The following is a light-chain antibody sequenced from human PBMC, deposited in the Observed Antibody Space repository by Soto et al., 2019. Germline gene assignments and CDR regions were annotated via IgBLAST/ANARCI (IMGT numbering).Light chain of an antibody. CDR3: QQYNNWPGT. J-gene: IGKJ1*01. Sequence: EIVMTQSPATLSVSPGERATLSCRASQSVTSNLAWYQQKPGQAPRRLIYAASTRATGVPARFSGSGSGTEFTLTISSLQSEDLAVYYCQQYNNWPGTFGHGTKVEIK. V-gene: IGKV3-15*01. CDR1: QSVTSN. CDR2: AAS.